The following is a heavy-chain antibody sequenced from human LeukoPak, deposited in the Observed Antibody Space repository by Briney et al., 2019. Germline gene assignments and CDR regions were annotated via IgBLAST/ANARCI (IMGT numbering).Heavy chain of an antibody. CDR3: AKDRVDTAMVSFDY. V-gene: IGHV3-30*18. CDR2: ISYDGSNK. D-gene: IGHD5-18*01. J-gene: IGHJ4*02. CDR1: GFTFSSYG. Sequence: GGSLRLSCAASGFTFSSYGMHWVRQAPGKGLEWVAVISYDGSNKYYADSVKGRFTISRDNSKNTLYLQMNSLRAEDTAVYYCAKDRVDTAMVSFDYWGQGTLVTVSS.